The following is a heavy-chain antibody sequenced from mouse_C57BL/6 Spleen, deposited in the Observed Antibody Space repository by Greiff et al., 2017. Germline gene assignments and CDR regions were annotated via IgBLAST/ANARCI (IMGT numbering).Heavy chain of an antibody. CDR2: IHPNSGST. CDR3: ARHYGSSYRWFAY. D-gene: IGHD1-1*01. J-gene: IGHJ3*01. CDR1: GYTFTSYW. V-gene: IGHV1-64*01. Sequence: QVQLQQPGAELVKPGASVKLSCKASGYTFTSYWMHWVKQRPGQGLEWIGMIHPNSGSTNYNEKFKSKATLTVDKSSSTAYMQLSSLTSEDSAVYYCARHYGSSYRWFAYWGQGTLVTVSA.